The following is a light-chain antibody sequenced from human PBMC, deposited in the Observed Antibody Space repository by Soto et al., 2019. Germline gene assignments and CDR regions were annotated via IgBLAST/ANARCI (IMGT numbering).Light chain of an antibody. CDR2: GAS. Sequence: EVVLTQSPHTLSLSPGERATLSSWASPSLRSSYLAWYQRKPGQAPRLLMFGASRRATGIPDRFNGSGSGTDFILTISRLEPEDVAVYYCQQHGTSPYSFGQGTVLEIK. V-gene: IGKV3-20*01. CDR3: QQHGTSPYS. J-gene: IGKJ2*03. CDR1: PSLRSSY.